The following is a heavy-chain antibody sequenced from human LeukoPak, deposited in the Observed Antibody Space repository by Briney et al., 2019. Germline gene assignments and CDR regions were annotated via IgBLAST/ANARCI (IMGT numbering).Heavy chain of an antibody. J-gene: IGHJ6*02. Sequence: GASVKVSCKASGYTFTSYAMNWVRQAPGQGLEWMGWINTNTGNPTYAQGFTGRFVFSLDTSVSTAYLQISSLKAEDTAVYYCARGSHYYGSGSYRPISRRYGMDVWGQGTTVTVSS. D-gene: IGHD3-10*01. CDR2: INTNTGNP. CDR1: GYTFTSYA. V-gene: IGHV7-4-1*02. CDR3: ARGSHYYGSGSYRPISRRYGMDV.